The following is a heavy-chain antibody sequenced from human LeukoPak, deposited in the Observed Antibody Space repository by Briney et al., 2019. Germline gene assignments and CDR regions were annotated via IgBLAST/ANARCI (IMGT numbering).Heavy chain of an antibody. CDR2: IYDSGST. J-gene: IGHJ3*02. CDR3: ACLTTADAFDI. CDR1: GGSISSYY. D-gene: IGHD3-22*01. Sequence: SETLSLTCTVSGGSISSYYWSWIRQPPGKGLEWIGYIYDSGSTNYNPSLKSRVTISVDTSKNQFSLKLGSVTAADTAVYYCACLTTADAFDIRGQGTMVTVSS. V-gene: IGHV4-59*01.